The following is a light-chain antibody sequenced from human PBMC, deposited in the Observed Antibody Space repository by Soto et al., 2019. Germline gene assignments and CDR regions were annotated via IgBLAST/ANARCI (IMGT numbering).Light chain of an antibody. CDR2: EVS. CDR1: SSDVGGYNY. CDR3: NSYTISSTRV. J-gene: IGLJ1*01. Sequence: QSALTQPASVSGSPGQSITISCTGTSSDVGGYNYVSWYQQHPGKAPKLMIYEVSNRPSGVSNRFSGSKSGNTASLTISGLQAEDEADYYCNSYTISSTRVFGTGTKLTVL. V-gene: IGLV2-14*01.